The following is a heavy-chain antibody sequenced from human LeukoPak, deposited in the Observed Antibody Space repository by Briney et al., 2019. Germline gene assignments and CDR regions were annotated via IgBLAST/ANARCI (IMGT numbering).Heavy chain of an antibody. CDR3: AREYDFLDV. CDR2: IYYSGST. D-gene: IGHD3-3*01. Sequence: SETLSLTCTVSGGSISSSSYYWGWIPQPPGKGLEWIGYIYYSGSTNYNPSLKSRVTISVDTSKNQFSLKLSSVTAADTAVYYCAREYDFLDVWGKGTTVTVSS. CDR1: GGSISSSSYY. J-gene: IGHJ6*04. V-gene: IGHV4-61*01.